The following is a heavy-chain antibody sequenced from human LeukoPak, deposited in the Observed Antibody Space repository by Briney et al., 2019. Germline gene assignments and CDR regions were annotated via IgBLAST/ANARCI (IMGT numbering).Heavy chain of an antibody. CDR1: GHTFTNTW. CDR3: ARRNSGNFPFDY. D-gene: IGHD6-19*01. V-gene: IGHV5-51*01. Sequence: GESLKISCKGTGHTFTNTWIAWVRQMPGKGLVWMGIIYPWDSDTIYSPSFHGQVTISVDKSISTAYLQWSSLKASDTAMYYCARRNSGNFPFDYWGQGTLVTVSS. CDR2: IYPWDSDT. J-gene: IGHJ4*02.